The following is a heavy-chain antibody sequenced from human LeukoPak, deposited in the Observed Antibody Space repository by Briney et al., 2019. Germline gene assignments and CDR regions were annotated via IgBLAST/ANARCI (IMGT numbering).Heavy chain of an antibody. CDR2: INSDGSST. Sequence: GGSLRLSCAASGFNFSSHWMHWVRQAPGKGLVWVSRINSDGSSTSYADSMKGRLTISRDNAKNTLYLQMNSLRVEDTAVYYCARGGAAMAYYWGQGTLVTVSS. CDR1: GFNFSSHW. V-gene: IGHV3-74*01. D-gene: IGHD5-18*01. J-gene: IGHJ4*02. CDR3: ARGGAAMAYY.